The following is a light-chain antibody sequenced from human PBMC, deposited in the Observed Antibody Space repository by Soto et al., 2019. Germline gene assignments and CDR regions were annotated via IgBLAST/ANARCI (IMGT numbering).Light chain of an antibody. CDR3: SSYTSSNTYV. CDR1: SSDVGGYNY. Sequence: QSALTQPASLSGSPGQSIAISCTGTSSDVGGYNYVSWYQQHPGKAPKLMIYDVSNRPSGVSNRFSGSKSGNTASLTISGLKPEDEADYYCSSYTSSNTYVFGTGTKLTVL. CDR2: DVS. J-gene: IGLJ1*01. V-gene: IGLV2-14*01.